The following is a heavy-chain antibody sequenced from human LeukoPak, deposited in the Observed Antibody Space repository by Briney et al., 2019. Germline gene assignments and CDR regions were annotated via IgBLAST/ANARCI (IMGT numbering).Heavy chain of an antibody. Sequence: PSETLSLTCTVSGDSISSFYWTWIRQPAGKGLEWIGRIFTSGSTNYNPSLKSRVTMSVDTSRNQFSLKLSSVTAADTAVYYCARGGYYAKIDYWGQGILVTVSS. CDR1: GDSISSFY. J-gene: IGHJ4*02. CDR2: IFTSGST. V-gene: IGHV4-4*07. D-gene: IGHD3-10*01. CDR3: ARGGYYAKIDY.